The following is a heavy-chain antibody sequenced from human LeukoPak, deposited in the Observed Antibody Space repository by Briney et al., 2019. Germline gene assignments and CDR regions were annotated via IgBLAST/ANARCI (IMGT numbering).Heavy chain of an antibody. J-gene: IGHJ4*02. V-gene: IGHV3-30*04. CDR2: ISYDGSNK. CDR3: AKRDRTSGPGY. CDR1: GFTFSSYA. Sequence: GGSLRLSCAASGFTFSSYAMHWVRQAPGKGLEWVAVISYDGSNKYYADSVKGRFTISRDNSKNTLYLQMNSLRAEDTAVYYCAKRDRTSGPGYWGQGTLVTVSS. D-gene: IGHD3/OR15-3a*01.